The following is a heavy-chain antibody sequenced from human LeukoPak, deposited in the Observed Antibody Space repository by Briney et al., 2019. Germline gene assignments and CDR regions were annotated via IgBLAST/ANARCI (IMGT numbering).Heavy chain of an antibody. Sequence: PGGSLRLSCAASGFTLSSYEMNWVRMAQGTGLEWISYISRTGNSIYYADSVKGRFTISRDSAKNSLYLQMNSLRAEDTAVYYCARGPYSSNWYVDYWGQGTLVTVAS. D-gene: IGHD6-13*01. J-gene: IGHJ4*02. CDR2: ISRTGNSI. CDR3: ARGPYSSNWYVDY. CDR1: GFTLSSYE. V-gene: IGHV3-48*03.